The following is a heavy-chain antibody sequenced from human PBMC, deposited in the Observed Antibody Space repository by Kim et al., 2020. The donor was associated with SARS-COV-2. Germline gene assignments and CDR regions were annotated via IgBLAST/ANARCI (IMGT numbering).Heavy chain of an antibody. Sequence: GGSLRLSCAASGFTFSSYSMNWVRQAPGKGLEWVSSISSSSYIYYADSVKGRFTISRDNAKNSLYLQMNSLRAEDTAVYYCARDAGSDIVVVPAATGWFDPWGQGTLVTVSS. CDR2: ISSSSYI. D-gene: IGHD2-2*01. CDR1: GFTFSSYS. CDR3: ARDAGSDIVVVPAATGWFDP. J-gene: IGHJ5*02. V-gene: IGHV3-21*01.